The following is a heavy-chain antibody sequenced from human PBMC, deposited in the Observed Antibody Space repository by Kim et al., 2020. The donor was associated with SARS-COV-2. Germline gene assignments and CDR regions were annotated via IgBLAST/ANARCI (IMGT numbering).Heavy chain of an antibody. CDR1: GFTFSSYA. D-gene: IGHD3-22*01. CDR2: ISYDGSNK. CDR3: ARDRITMIVVASGDFDY. Sequence: GGSLRLSCAASGFTFSSYAMHWVRQAPGKGLEWVAVISYDGSNKYYADSVKGRFTISRDNSKNTLYLQMNSLRAEDTAVYYCARDRITMIVVASGDFDY. V-gene: IGHV3-30-3*01. J-gene: IGHJ4*01.